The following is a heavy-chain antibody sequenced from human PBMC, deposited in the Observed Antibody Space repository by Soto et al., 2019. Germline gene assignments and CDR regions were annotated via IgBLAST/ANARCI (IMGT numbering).Heavy chain of an antibody. D-gene: IGHD4-17*01. V-gene: IGHV3-23*01. CDR2: ISGSGGST. Sequence: GGSLRLSCAASGFTFSSYWMSWVRQAPGKGLEWVSAISGSGGSTYYADSVKGRFTISRDNSKNTLYLQMNSLRAEDTAVYYCAKFEGDYRTKKTPTGGWYFDLWGRGTLVTVSS. J-gene: IGHJ2*01. CDR1: GFTFSSYW. CDR3: AKFEGDYRTKKTPTGGWYFDL.